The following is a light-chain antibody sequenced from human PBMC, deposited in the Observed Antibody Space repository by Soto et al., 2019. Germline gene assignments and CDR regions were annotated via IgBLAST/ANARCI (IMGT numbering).Light chain of an antibody. J-gene: IGLJ3*02. CDR3: GSYTRSTTWV. V-gene: IGLV2-14*03. CDR2: EVT. CDR1: SSDVGIYNY. Sequence: QTVLTQPASVSGSPGQSITISCTGTSSDVGIYNYVSWYQQHPGKAPKLIIFEVTNRPSGISDRFSASKSGNTASLTISGLQAEDEAHYFCGSYTRSTTWVFGGGTQLNVL.